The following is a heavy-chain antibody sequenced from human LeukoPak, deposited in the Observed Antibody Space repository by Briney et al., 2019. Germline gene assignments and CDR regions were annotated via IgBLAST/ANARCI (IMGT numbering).Heavy chain of an antibody. Sequence: GGSLRLSCAASGFTVSSYGMTWVRLAPGKGLEWVSALSATDGGAQYAESVKGRFTISRDNSKNSLYLQMNSLRDEDTAVYYCAKARIAAAGTGAFDVWGQGTMVTVSS. V-gene: IGHV3-23*01. J-gene: IGHJ3*01. D-gene: IGHD6-13*01. CDR2: LSATDGGA. CDR1: GFTVSSYG. CDR3: AKARIAAAGTGAFDV.